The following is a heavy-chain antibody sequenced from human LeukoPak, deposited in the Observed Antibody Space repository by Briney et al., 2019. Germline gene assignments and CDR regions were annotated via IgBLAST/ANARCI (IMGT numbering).Heavy chain of an antibody. J-gene: IGHJ4*02. CDR3: ARPHDHLWGNYPDY. V-gene: IGHV4/OR15-8*01. D-gene: IGHD3-16*02. Sequence: SETLSLTCDVSGGSIDSTNWWNWVRQPPGKGLEWIGEIHHDGRINYNPSLKSRVTLSVDKSKNQFSLRLNSVTAADTAMYYCARPHDHLWGNYPDYWGQGTLVTVSS. CDR2: IHHDGRI. CDR1: GGSIDSTNW.